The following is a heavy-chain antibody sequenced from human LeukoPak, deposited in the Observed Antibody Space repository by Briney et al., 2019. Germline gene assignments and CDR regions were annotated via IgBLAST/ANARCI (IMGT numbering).Heavy chain of an antibody. J-gene: IGHJ4*02. CDR3: ARGLRSWELLDNY. CDR2: IYPGDSDT. Sequence: PGESLKISCKGSGYSFTSYWIGWVRQMPGTGLEWMGFIYPGDSDTRYSPSFQGQVTISADKSISTAYLQWSSLKASDTAMYYCARGLRSWELLDNYWGQGTLVTVSS. D-gene: IGHD1-26*01. V-gene: IGHV5-51*01. CDR1: GYSFTSYW.